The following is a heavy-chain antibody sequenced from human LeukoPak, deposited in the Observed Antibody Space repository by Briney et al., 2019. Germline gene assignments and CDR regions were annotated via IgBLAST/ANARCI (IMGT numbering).Heavy chain of an antibody. D-gene: IGHD3-10*02. CDR1: EFTFSSYW. CDR2: IKQDGSEK. CDR3: AELGITMIGGV. J-gene: IGHJ6*04. Sequence: GGSLRLSCAASEFTFSSYWISWVRQAPGKGLEWVANIKQDGSEKYYADSVKGRFTTSRDNAQNSLYLQMNSLRAEDTAVYYCAELGITMIGGVWGKGTTVTISS. V-gene: IGHV3-7*01.